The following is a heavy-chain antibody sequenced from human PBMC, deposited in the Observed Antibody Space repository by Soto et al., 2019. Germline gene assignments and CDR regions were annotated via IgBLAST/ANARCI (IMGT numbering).Heavy chain of an antibody. CDR2: ISWNSGSI. Sequence: GGSLRLSCAASGFTFDDYAMHWVRQAPGKGLEWVSGISWNSGSIGYADSVKGRFTISRDNAKNSLYLQMNSLRAEDTALYYCAKASPPDGYSSGWYYFDYWGQGTLVTVSS. CDR1: GFTFDDYA. D-gene: IGHD6-19*01. V-gene: IGHV3-9*01. CDR3: AKASPPDGYSSGWYYFDY. J-gene: IGHJ4*02.